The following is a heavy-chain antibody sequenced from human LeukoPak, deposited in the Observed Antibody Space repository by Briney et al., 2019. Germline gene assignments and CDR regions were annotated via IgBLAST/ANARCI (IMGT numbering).Heavy chain of an antibody. CDR3: ARGTLADY. Sequence: PSETLSLTCAVYGGSFSGYYWSWIRQPSRKGLEWIGEINHSGSTNYNPSLKSRVTISVDTSKNQFSLKLSSVTAADTAVYYCARGTLADYWGQGTLVTVSS. CDR2: INHSGST. V-gene: IGHV4-34*01. J-gene: IGHJ4*02. CDR1: GGSFSGYY.